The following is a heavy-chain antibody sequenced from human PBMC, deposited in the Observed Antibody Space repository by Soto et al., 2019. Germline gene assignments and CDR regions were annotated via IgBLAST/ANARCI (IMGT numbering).Heavy chain of an antibody. CDR2: IYYSGST. V-gene: IGHV4-31*03. CDR1: GGSISSGGYY. Sequence: NPSETLSLTCTVSGGSISSGGYYWSWIRQHPGKGLEWIGYIYYSGSTYYNPSLKSRVTISVDTSKNQFSLKLSSVTAADTAVYYCARTTTRIAARPDSAFDIWGQGTMVTVSS. CDR3: ARTTTRIAARPDSAFDI. D-gene: IGHD6-6*01. J-gene: IGHJ3*02.